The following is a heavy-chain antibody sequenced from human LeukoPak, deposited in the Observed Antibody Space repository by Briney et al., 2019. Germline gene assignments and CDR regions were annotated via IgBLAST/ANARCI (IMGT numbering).Heavy chain of an antibody. J-gene: IGHJ5*02. CDR1: GYTFTSYD. D-gene: IGHD3-16*01. CDR3: ARGWGGEDWFDP. CDR2: INPNSGGT. V-gene: IGHV1-2*06. Sequence: ASVKVSCKASGYTFTSYDINWVRQATGQGLEWMGRINPNSGGTNYAQKFQGRVTMTRDTSISTAYMELSRLRSDDTAVYYCARGWGGEDWFDPWGQGTLVTVSS.